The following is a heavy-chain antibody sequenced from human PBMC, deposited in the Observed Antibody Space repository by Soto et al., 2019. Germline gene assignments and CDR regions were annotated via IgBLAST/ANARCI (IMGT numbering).Heavy chain of an antibody. Sequence: QVQLVQSGADVKKPGASVKVSCKASGYTFTNYAIHWVRQAPGQRLEWMGWINAGNGDTKYSQNFQGRVTITTDTSASTAYMDLSSLRSEDTAVYYCATIRVGCVYWGQGTLVTVSS. V-gene: IGHV1-3*01. J-gene: IGHJ4*02. D-gene: IGHD1-26*01. CDR1: GYTFTNYA. CDR2: INAGNGDT. CDR3: ATIRVGCVY.